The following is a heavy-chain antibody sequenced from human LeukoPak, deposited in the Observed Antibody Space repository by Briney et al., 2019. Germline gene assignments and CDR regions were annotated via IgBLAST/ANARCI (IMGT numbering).Heavy chain of an antibody. CDR1: GGSISSYY. J-gene: IGHJ4*02. V-gene: IGHV4-59*01. CDR3: ARGRSGYPAMVDY. CDR2: IYYSGST. Sequence: SETLSLTCIVSGGSISSYYWSWIRQPPGKELEWIGYIYYSGSTNYNPSLTSRVTISVDMSKSQFSLKLSSVTAADTAVYYCARGRSGYPAMVDYWGQGTLVTVSS. D-gene: IGHD3-22*01.